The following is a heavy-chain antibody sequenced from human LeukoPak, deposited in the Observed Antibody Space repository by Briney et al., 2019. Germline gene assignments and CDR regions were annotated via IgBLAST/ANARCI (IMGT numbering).Heavy chain of an antibody. CDR2: IYYTGIT. CDR1: GGSISGYY. V-gene: IGHV4-59*01. J-gene: IGHJ3*02. CDR3: ARTLWFRDDAFDI. Sequence: PSETLSLTCTVSGGSISGYYWSWIRQSPGKGLEWIGYIYYTGITAYNPSLGSRVTISVDRSNNQFSLRLTSVTAADTAVYYCARTLWFRDDAFDIWGQGTMVTVSS. D-gene: IGHD3-10*01.